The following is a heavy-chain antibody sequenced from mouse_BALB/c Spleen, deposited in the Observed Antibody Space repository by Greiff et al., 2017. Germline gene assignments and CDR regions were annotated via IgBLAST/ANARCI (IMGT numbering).Heavy chain of an antibody. CDR1: GFTFSSYA. CDR3: ARGGAEAMDY. J-gene: IGHJ4*01. V-gene: IGHV5-6-5*01. CDR2: ISSGGST. Sequence: DVQLVESGGGLVKPGGSLKLSCAASGFTFSSYAMSWVRQTPEKRLEWVASISSGGSTYYPDSVKGRFTISRDNARNILYLQMSSLRSEDTAMYYCARGGAEAMDYWGQGTSVTVSS.